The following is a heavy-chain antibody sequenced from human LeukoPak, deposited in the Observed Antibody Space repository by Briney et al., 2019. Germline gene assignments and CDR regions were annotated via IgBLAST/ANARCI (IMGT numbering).Heavy chain of an antibody. CDR1: GFTFDDYG. Sequence: PGRSLRLSCEASGFTFDDYGMHWVRQAPGKGLEWVSTISWNSASVGYVDSVKGRFTISRDNAKKTLYLQMNSLGPEDTALYYCAKDYGYSSSWYDYWGQGTLVTVSS. D-gene: IGHD6-13*01. CDR2: ISWNSASV. CDR3: AKDYGYSSSWYDY. V-gene: IGHV3-9*01. J-gene: IGHJ4*02.